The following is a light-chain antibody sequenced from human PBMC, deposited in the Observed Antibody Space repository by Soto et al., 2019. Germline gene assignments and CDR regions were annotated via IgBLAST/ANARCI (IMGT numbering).Light chain of an antibody. J-gene: IGKJ1*01. CDR2: KVS. Sequence: DVVMTQSPLSVPVTLGQPASISCRSSQSLIHSDGNTYLNWFQQRPGQSPRRLIYKVSDRDSGVPDRFSGSVSGTDFTLKISRVEAEDVGVYYCMQGTHWPWTFGQGTEVEIK. V-gene: IGKV2-30*02. CDR1: QSLIHSDGNTY. CDR3: MQGTHWPWT.